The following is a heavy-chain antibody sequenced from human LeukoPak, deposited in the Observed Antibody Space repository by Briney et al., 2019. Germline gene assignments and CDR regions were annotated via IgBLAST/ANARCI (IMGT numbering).Heavy chain of an antibody. Sequence: SETLSLTCSVSGGSMSSYYWSWIRQPPGKGLEWIGYIYYTGSTNYNPSLKSRVTISLDTSTNQFSLKLTSVTAADTAVYYCARLYLPATRFDYWGQGTLVTVSS. CDR2: IYYTGST. CDR1: GGSMSSYY. D-gene: IGHD5-24*01. J-gene: IGHJ4*02. CDR3: ARLYLPATRFDY. V-gene: IGHV4-59*08.